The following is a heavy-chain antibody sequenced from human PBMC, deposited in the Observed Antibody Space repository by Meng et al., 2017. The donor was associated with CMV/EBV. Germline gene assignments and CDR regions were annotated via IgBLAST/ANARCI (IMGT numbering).Heavy chain of an antibody. D-gene: IGHD1-14*01. V-gene: IGHV4-30-4*08. CDR2: IYYSGST. CDR1: GGSLSSGVYY. CDR3: ARVTSRVAGAFDY. Sequence: VHTQEAGPGLVQPSQTLSLTVTLSGGSLSSGVYYWSWIRQPPGKGLEWIGYIYYSGSTYYNPSLKSRVTISVDTSKNQFSLKLSSVTAADTAVYYCARVTSRVAGAFDYWGQGTLVTVSS. J-gene: IGHJ4*02.